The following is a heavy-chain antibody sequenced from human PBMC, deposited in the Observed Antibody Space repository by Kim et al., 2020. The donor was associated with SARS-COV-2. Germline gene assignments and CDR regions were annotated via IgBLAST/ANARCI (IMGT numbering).Heavy chain of an antibody. CDR3: AKDRCGGDCYDSDS. D-gene: IGHD2-21*02. V-gene: IGHV3-30*18. CDR2: VSYDGRVT. Sequence: GGSLRLSCAASGFDFGSFGMDWVRQAPGKGLEWVALVSYDGRVTHYADSVKGRFTISRDNSKNTVFLHMNSLRDEDTAVYHCAKDRCGGDCYDSDSWCQG. J-gene: IGHJ4*02. CDR1: GFDFGSFG.